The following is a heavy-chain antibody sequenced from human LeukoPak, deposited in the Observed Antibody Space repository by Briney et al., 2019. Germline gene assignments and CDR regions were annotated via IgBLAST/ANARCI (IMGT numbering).Heavy chain of an antibody. J-gene: IGHJ5*02. V-gene: IGHV1-8*01. CDR3: ARGANWFDP. Sequence: ASVKVSCKASGYTFTSYDINWVRQATGQGLEWMGWMNPNSGNTGYAQKFQGRVTMTRDTSTSTVYMELSSLRSEDTAVYYCARGANWFDPWGQETLVTVSS. CDR2: MNPNSGNT. CDR1: GYTFTSYD.